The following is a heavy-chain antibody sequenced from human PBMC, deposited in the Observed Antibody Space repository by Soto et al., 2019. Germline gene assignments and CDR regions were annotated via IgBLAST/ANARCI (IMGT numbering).Heavy chain of an antibody. CDR3: ARDNCSSTSCYSLAFDI. V-gene: IGHV1-69*04. D-gene: IGHD2-2*01. J-gene: IGHJ3*02. Sequence: ASVKVSCKASGGTFSSYTISWVRQAPGQGLEWMGRIIPILGIANYAQKFQGRVTITADKSTSTAYMELSSLRSEDTAVYYCARDNCSSTSCYSLAFDIWGQGTMVTVSS. CDR1: GGTFSSYT. CDR2: IIPILGIA.